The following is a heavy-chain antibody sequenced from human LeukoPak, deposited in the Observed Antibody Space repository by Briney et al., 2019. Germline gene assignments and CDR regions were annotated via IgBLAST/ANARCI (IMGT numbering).Heavy chain of an antibody. Sequence: SETLSLTCAVYVEPFSDYYWSWIRQSPTKGLEWIGEIHHSGSTNYNPSLKSRVTMSVDTSKNQFFPELKFVTAADTAVYYCARGGHGWIRAPDYWGQGGLVTVSS. CDR2: IHHSGST. CDR3: ARGGHGWIRAPDY. D-gene: IGHD5-18*01. CDR1: VEPFSDYY. V-gene: IGHV4-34*01. J-gene: IGHJ4*02.